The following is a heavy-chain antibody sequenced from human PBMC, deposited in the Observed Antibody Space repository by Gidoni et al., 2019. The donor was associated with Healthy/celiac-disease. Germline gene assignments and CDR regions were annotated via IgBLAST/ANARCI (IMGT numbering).Heavy chain of an antibody. CDR2: IIPILGIA. CDR3: ARDPRIITPRTPRVSWFDP. D-gene: IGHD1-20*01. V-gene: IGHV1-69*08. Sequence: QVQLVQSGAEVKKPGSSVKVSCKASGGTFSSYTISWVRQAPGQGLEWMGRIIPILGIANYAQKFQGRVTITADKSTSTAYMELSSLRSEDTAVYYCARDPRIITPRTPRVSWFDPWGQGTLVTVSS. J-gene: IGHJ5*02. CDR1: GGTFSSYT.